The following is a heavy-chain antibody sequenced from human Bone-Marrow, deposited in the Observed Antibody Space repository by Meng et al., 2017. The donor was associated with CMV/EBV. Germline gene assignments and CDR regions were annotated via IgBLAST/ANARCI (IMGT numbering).Heavy chain of an antibody. D-gene: IGHD5-12*01. CDR2: IIPILGIA. CDR3: ARDRAGERGYSGYDWKYFDL. CDR1: FSSYA. Sequence: FSSYAISWVRQAPGQGLEWMGGIIPILGIANYAQKFQGRVTITADKSTSTAYMELSSLRSEDTAVYYCARDRAGERGYSGYDWKYFDLWGRGTLVTVSS. V-gene: IGHV1-69*10. J-gene: IGHJ2*01.